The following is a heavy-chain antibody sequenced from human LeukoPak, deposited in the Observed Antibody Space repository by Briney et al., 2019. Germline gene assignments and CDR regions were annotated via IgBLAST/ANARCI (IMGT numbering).Heavy chain of an antibody. CDR1: GYTFTSYD. CDR2: MNPNSGNT. Sequence: ASVKVSCKASGYTFTSYDINWVRQATGQGLEWMGWMNPNSGNTGYAQKFQGRVTMTRNTSISTAYMELSSLRSEDTAVYYCARDGTLYCSSTSCLYFQHWGQGTLVTVSS. CDR3: ARDGTLYCSSTSCLYFQH. J-gene: IGHJ1*01. D-gene: IGHD2-2*01. V-gene: IGHV1-8*01.